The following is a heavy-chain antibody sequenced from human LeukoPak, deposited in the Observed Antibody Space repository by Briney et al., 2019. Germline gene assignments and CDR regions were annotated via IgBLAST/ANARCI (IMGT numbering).Heavy chain of an antibody. V-gene: IGHV4-59*01. CDR3: ARRKAGTEVWLDY. J-gene: IGHJ4*02. Sequence: SETLSLTCTVSGGSISSYYWSWIRQPPGKGLEWIGYIYYSGSTNYNPSLKGRVTISVDTSKNQFSLKLSSVTAADTAVYYCARRKAGTEVWLDYWGQGTLVTVSS. CDR2: IYYSGST. CDR1: GGSISSYY. D-gene: IGHD6-19*01.